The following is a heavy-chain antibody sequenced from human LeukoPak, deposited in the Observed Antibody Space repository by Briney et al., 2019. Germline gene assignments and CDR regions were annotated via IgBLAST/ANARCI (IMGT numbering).Heavy chain of an antibody. J-gene: IGHJ4*02. CDR1: GFSFTNFW. Sequence: PGGSLRLSCAVSGFSFTNFWMSWVRQAPGRGLEWVANIHPEGNEKYHVESVKGRFTISRANTKNLLFLQMNGLRVEDTAVYYCARGDAFSGDHWGQGTLVTVSS. V-gene: IGHV3-7*04. CDR3: ARGDAFSGDH. CDR2: IHPEGNEK.